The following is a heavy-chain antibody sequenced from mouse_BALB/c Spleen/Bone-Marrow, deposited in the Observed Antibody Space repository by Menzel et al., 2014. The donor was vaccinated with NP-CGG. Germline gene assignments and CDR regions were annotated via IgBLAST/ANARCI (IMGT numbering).Heavy chain of an antibody. CDR1: GFSLTSYG. V-gene: IGHV2-2*02. Sequence: QVQLQQSGPGLVQPSQSLSITCTVSGFSLTSYGVHWVRQSPGKGLDWLGVIWSGGSTDYNAAFISRLSIIKDNSKSQVFFKVNSLQANDTAIYYCARIWDAWFAYWGQGALVTVSA. CDR3: ARIWDAWFAY. D-gene: IGHD4-1*01. CDR2: IWSGGST. J-gene: IGHJ3*01.